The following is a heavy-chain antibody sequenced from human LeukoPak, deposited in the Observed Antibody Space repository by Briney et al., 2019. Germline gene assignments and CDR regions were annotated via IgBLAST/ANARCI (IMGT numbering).Heavy chain of an antibody. V-gene: IGHV4-31*03. CDR2: IYYSGST. J-gene: IGHJ4*02. CDR1: GGSISSGGSR. D-gene: IGHD7-27*01. CDR3: ARDWGTYFDY. Sequence: TLSLTCNVSGGSISSGGSRWSWIRQHPGKGLEWIGYIYYSGSTYYNPSLESRLTMSVDTSKNQFSLHLTSVTAADTAVYYCARDWGTYFDYWGQGTLVTVSS.